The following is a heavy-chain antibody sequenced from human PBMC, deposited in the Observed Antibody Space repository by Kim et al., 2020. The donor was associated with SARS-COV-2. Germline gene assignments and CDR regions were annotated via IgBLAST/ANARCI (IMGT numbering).Heavy chain of an antibody. CDR3: ARDPVRGYCSSTSCYADQGY. J-gene: IGHJ4*02. CDR1: GYSISSGYY. D-gene: IGHD2-2*01. V-gene: IGHV4-38-2*02. CDR2: IYHSGST. Sequence: SETLSLTCTVSGYSISSGYYWGWIRQPPGKGLEWIGSIYHSGSTYYNPSLKSRVTISVDTSKNQFSLKLSSVTAADTAVYYCARDPVRGYCSSTSCYADQGYWGQGTLGTVSS.